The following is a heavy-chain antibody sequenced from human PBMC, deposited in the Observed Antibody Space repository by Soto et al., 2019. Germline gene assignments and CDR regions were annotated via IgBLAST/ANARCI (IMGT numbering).Heavy chain of an antibody. J-gene: IGHJ4*02. D-gene: IGHD2-2*01. CDR2: ITSGSDYI. CDR3: ARGLHCSSTSCYVHFDY. CDR1: VFTFSNYG. Sequence: PGGSLRLSCAASVFTFSNYGMSWVRQAPGKGLEWVSSITSGSDYIYYADSVRGRFTIFRDNAKNSLYLQMNSLRAADTAVYYCARGLHCSSTSCYVHFDYWGQGTLVTVSS. V-gene: IGHV3-21*04.